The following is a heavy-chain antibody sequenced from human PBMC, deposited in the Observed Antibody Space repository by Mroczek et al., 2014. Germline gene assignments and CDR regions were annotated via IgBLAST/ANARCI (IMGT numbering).Heavy chain of an antibody. J-gene: IGHJ4*02. D-gene: IGHD2-8*02. Sequence: QVQLVQSGGGVVQPGRSLRLSCAASGFTFSSYGMHWVRQAPGKGLEWVAVISYDGSNKYYADSVKGRFTISRDNSKNTLYLQMNSLRAEDTAVYYCAKDRAGGEYYFDYWGQGTLVTVSS. CDR3: AKDRAGGEYYFDY. CDR1: GFTFSSYG. V-gene: IGHV3-30*18. CDR2: ISYDGSNK.